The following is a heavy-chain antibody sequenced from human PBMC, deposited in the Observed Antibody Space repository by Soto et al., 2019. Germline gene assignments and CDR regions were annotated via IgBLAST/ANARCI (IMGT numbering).Heavy chain of an antibody. CDR1: GYTFTSYY. J-gene: IGHJ4*02. Sequence: ASVKVSCKASGYTFTSYYMHWVRQAPGQGLEWMGIINPSGGSTSYAQKFQGRVTMTRDTSTSTVYMELSSLRSEDTAVYYCARASVYYYDSSGSRIDYWGQGTLVTVLS. D-gene: IGHD3-22*01. V-gene: IGHV1-46*01. CDR3: ARASVYYYDSSGSRIDY. CDR2: INPSGGST.